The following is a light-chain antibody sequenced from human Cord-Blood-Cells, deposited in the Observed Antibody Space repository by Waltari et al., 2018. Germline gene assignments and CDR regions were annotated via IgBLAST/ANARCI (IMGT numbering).Light chain of an antibody. Sequence: DIQMNQSPSSLSASVGDRVTINCRASQSISSFLNWYQQKPGKAPKLLIYAASSLQSGVPSRFSGSGSGTDFTLTISSLQPEDFATYYCQQSYSTLITFGQGTRLEIK. CDR1: QSISSF. CDR3: QQSYSTLIT. J-gene: IGKJ5*01. CDR2: AAS. V-gene: IGKV1-39*01.